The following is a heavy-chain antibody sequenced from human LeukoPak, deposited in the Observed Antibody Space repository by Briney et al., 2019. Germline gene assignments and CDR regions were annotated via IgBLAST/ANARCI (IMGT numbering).Heavy chain of an antibody. V-gene: IGHV4-34*01. CDR3: SRESGPFSPFGH. J-gene: IGHJ4*02. CDR2: ISLSGYT. CDR1: GGSFSGYY. D-gene: IGHD1-26*01. Sequence: SETLSLTCAVYGGSFSGYYWSWIRQPPGKGLEWIGEISLSGYTGFNPSLRSRVTMSLDESKNHLSLNLASVTAADTAVYYCSRESGPFSPFGHWGQGILVTVTS.